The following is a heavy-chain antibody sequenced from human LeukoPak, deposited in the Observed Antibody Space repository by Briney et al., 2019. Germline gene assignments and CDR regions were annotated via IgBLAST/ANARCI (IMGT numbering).Heavy chain of an antibody. V-gene: IGHV3-23*01. CDR2: ISGSGGST. J-gene: IGHJ4*02. CDR3: AKEEKSAIWQLWSYFDY. CDR1: GFTLSSYA. Sequence: PGGSLRLSCAASGFTLSSYAMSWVRQAPGKGLEWVSAISGSGGSTYYADSVKGRFTISRDNSKNTLYLHMNSLRAEDTAVYYSAKEEKSAIWQLWSYFDYWGQGTLVTVSS. D-gene: IGHD5-18*01.